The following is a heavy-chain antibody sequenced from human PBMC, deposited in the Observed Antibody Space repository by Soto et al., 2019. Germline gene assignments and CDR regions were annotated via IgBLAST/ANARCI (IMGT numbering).Heavy chain of an antibody. CDR2: INPSGGST. D-gene: IGHD1-26*01. CDR3: ARSVSTSAERYSGSYCDSFYSVDY. CDR1: GYTFTSYY. V-gene: IGHV1-46*01. Sequence: GASVKVSCKASGYTFTSYYMHWVRQAPGQGLEWMGIINPSGGSTSYAQKFQGRVTMTRDTSTSTVYMELSSLRSEDTAGYYCARSVSTSAERYSGSYCDSFYSVDYWGQGTLVTVSS. J-gene: IGHJ4*02.